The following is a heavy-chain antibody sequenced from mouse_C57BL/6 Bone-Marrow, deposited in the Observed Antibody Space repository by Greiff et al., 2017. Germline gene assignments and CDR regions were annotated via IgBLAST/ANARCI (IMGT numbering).Heavy chain of an antibody. D-gene: IGHD2-4*01. Sequence: VQLQQPGAELVKPGASVKLSCKASGYTFTSYWMHWVKQRPGQGLEWIGMIHPNSGSTNYNEKFKSKATLTVDKSSSTAYMQLSSVTSEDSAVYYCARYDYDFYAMDYWGQGTSVTVSS. CDR3: ARYDYDFYAMDY. J-gene: IGHJ4*01. CDR2: IHPNSGST. CDR1: GYTFTSYW. V-gene: IGHV1-64*01.